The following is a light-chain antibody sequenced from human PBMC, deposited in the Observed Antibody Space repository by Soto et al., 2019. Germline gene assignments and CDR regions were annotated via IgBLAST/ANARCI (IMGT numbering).Light chain of an antibody. CDR3: QQYYNWPPIT. V-gene: IGKV3-15*01. J-gene: IGKJ5*01. CDR2: GAS. CDR1: QSVSSN. Sequence: EIVMTQSPATLSVSPGERATLSCRASQSVSSNLAWYQQKPGQAPRLLIYGASTRATGIPARFSGSGSGTEFTLTISSLQSEDFAVYYCQQYYNWPPITFGQRTRLEIK.